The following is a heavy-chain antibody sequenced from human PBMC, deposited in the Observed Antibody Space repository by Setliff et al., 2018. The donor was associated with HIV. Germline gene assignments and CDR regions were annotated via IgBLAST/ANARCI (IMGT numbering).Heavy chain of an antibody. CDR1: GGSISSHY. CDR3: MRGRSITIFGVAYFDF. D-gene: IGHD3-3*01. J-gene: IGHJ4*02. V-gene: IGHV4-59*08. CDR2: IYYSGTT. Sequence: PSETLSLTCTVSGGSISSHYWSWIRQPPGKGLEWIAYIYYSGTTSYNPSLKSRVTISVDTSKNQFSLKVTSVTAADTAVYYCMRGRSITIFGVAYFDFWGQGTQVTVSS.